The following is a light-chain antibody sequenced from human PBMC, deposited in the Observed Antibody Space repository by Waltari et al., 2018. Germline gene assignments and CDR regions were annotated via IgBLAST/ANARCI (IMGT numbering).Light chain of an antibody. Sequence: QLVVTQSPSASAPLGASVKLTCTLSSGHSSNVIAWLQQRPEKGPRYLMTVHSDGSHSKGDEIPDLFAGSSSGAERYLTISRLQSDDEADYYCQTGGHGTWVFGGGTKLTVL. V-gene: IGLV4-69*01. J-gene: IGLJ3*02. CDR1: SGHSSNV. CDR2: VHSDGSH. CDR3: QTGGHGTWV.